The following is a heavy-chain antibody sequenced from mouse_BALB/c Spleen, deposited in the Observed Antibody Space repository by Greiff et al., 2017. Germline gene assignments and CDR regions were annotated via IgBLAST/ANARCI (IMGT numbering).Heavy chain of an antibody. CDR3: ARGYYYGSSLFAY. V-gene: IGHV1-54*01. Sequence: VKLQESGAELVRPGTSVKVSCKASGYAFTNYLIEWVKQRPGQGLEWIGVINPGSGGTNYNEKFKGKATLTADKSSSTAYMQLSSLTSDDSAVYFCARGYYYGSSLFAYWGQGTLVTVSA. D-gene: IGHD1-1*01. J-gene: IGHJ3*01. CDR1: GYAFTNYL. CDR2: INPGSGGT.